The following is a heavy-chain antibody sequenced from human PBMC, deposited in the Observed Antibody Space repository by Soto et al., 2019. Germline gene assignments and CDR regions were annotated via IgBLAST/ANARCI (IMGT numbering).Heavy chain of an antibody. CDR3: AGPCYYGMHV. Sequence: SETLSLTCTVSGGSISSYYWSWIRQPPGKGLEWIGYIYYSGSTNYNPSLKSRVTISVDTSKNQFSLKLSSVTAADTAVYYCAGPCYYGMHVWGQGTTVTVSS. CDR2: IYYSGST. J-gene: IGHJ6*02. CDR1: GGSISSYY. V-gene: IGHV4-59*01.